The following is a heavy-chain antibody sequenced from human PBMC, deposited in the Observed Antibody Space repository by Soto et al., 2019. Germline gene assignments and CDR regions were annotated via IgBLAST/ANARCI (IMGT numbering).Heavy chain of an antibody. CDR2: ISTYNGNT. V-gene: IGHV1-18*01. D-gene: IGHD3-22*01. CDR3: ATHYYDSSGHDY. J-gene: IGHJ4*02. Sequence: ASVKVSCKASGYTFTNHGISWVRQAPGQGLEWMGWISTYNGNTNYAQKLQGRVTMTTDTSTSTAYMELRSLRSDDTAVYYCATHYYDSSGHDYWGQGTLVTVS. CDR1: GYTFTNHG.